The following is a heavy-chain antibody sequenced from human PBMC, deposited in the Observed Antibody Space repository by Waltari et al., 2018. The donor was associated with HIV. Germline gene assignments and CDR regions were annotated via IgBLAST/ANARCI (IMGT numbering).Heavy chain of an antibody. Sequence: QPEQSGGLIVNLGESLTPPCAPTALLLSTTSIPWARQRPGRGLEVVGTLYRDGQTFWPFPMEGRFLGTKDESKNSVFLEMNYLRPDDTASDYCARGVKYLDFGGSYWEADPWGQGIQVTVSS. CDR2: LYRDGQT. V-gene: IGHV3-53*04. D-gene: IGHD3-3*01. J-gene: IGHJ5*02. CDR1: ALLLSTTS. CDR3: ARGVKYLDFGGSYWEADP.